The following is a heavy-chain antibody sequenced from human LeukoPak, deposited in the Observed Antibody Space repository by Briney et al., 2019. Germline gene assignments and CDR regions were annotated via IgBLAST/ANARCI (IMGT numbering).Heavy chain of an antibody. D-gene: IGHD4-17*01. CDR3: ARDWYGDYAGPTYYFDY. Sequence: GGSLRLSCAASGFTFDDYGMSWVRQAPGKGLEWVSGINWNGGSTGYADSVKGRFTISRDNAKNSLYLQMNSLRAEDTAVYYCARDWYGDYAGPTYYFDYWGQGTLVTVSS. CDR1: GFTFDDYG. CDR2: INWNGGST. J-gene: IGHJ4*02. V-gene: IGHV3-20*04.